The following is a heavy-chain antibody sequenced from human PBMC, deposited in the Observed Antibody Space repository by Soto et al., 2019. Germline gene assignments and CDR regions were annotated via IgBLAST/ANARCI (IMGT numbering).Heavy chain of an antibody. CDR2: ISGSGGST. J-gene: IGHJ4*02. V-gene: IGHV3-23*01. Sequence: GGSLRLSCAASGFTFSSYAMSWVRQAPGKGLEWVSAISGSGGSTYYADSVKGRFTISRDNSKNTLYLQMNSLRAADTAVYYCASPGAYYDSSGLDYWGQGTLVTVSS. D-gene: IGHD3-22*01. CDR1: GFTFSSYA. CDR3: ASPGAYYDSSGLDY.